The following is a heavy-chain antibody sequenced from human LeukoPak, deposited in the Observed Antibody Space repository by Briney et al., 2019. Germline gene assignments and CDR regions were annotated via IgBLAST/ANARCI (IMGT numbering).Heavy chain of an antibody. Sequence: ASVKVSCKASGYTFTSYGISWVRQAPGQGLEWMGWISAYNGNTNYAQKLQGRVTTTTDTSTSTAYMELRSLRSDDTAVYYCARTVGDSHGFSNWFDPWGQGTLVTVSS. D-gene: IGHD4-17*01. J-gene: IGHJ5*02. V-gene: IGHV1-18*01. CDR3: ARTVGDSHGFSNWFDP. CDR2: ISAYNGNT. CDR1: GYTFTSYG.